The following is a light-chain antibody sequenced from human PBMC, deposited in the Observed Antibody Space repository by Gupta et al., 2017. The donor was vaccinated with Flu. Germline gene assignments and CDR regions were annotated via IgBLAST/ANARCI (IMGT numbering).Light chain of an antibody. Sequence: EIVLTQSPATLSLSPGERATLSCRASQSVSSYLAWYQQKPGQAPRLLIYDASNRAPGTPARFTGSGSGTDFTLTSSSLEPEDFAVYYCQRRSNWPPFTFGPGTTLDIK. CDR2: DAS. J-gene: IGKJ3*01. CDR3: QRRSNWPPFT. V-gene: IGKV3-11*01. CDR1: QSVSSY.